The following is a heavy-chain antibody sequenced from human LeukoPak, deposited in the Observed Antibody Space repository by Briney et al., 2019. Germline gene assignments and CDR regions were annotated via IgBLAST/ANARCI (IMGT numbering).Heavy chain of an antibody. CDR1: GFIFDDHG. D-gene: IGHD3-3*01. CDR2: INWNGASR. Sequence: GGSLRLSCAASGFIFDDHGMSWVRQAPGKGLEWVSAINWNGASRGYAESVKGRFTISRDNAKNSVYLQMNSLSAEDTGLYYCARRGAKERNFGFWSGFGTNWFDPWGQGTLVIVSS. V-gene: IGHV3-20*04. CDR3: ARRGAKERNFGFWSGFGTNWFDP. J-gene: IGHJ5*02.